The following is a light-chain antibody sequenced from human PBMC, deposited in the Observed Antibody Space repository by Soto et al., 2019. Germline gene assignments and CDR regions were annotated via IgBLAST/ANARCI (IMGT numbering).Light chain of an antibody. Sequence: DIQMTQSPSTLSASVGDRVTITCRASQSISTWLAWYQQEPGKAPKLLIHKASSLQSGVPSRFSGSGSGTDFTLTISSLHPDDFATYYCQQYNSMSLTFGGGTKVEL. CDR2: KAS. CDR1: QSISTW. V-gene: IGKV1-5*03. J-gene: IGKJ4*01. CDR3: QQYNSMSLT.